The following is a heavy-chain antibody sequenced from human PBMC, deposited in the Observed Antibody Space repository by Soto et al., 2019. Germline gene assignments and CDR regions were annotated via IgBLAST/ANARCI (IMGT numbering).Heavy chain of an antibody. Sequence: SETLSLTCTVSGGSISSGGYYWSWIRQHPGKGLEWIGYIYYSGSTYYNPSLTIRVTISVDTSKNQLSLKLSSVTAPDTAVYYCARGGDYVWGSYRYREDYFDYWGQGTLVTVSS. J-gene: IGHJ4*02. CDR3: ARGGDYVWGSYRYREDYFDY. D-gene: IGHD3-16*02. CDR2: IYYSGST. CDR1: GGSISSGGYY. V-gene: IGHV4-31*03.